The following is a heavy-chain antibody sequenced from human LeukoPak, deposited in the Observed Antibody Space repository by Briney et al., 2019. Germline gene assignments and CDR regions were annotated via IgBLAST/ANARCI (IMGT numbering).Heavy chain of an antibody. CDR1: GFTFSSYA. V-gene: IGHV3-11*01. Sequence: GGSLRLSCAASGFTFSSYAMSWIRQAPGKGLEWVSYISSSGSTIYYADSVKGRFTISRDNAKNSLYLQMNSLRAEDTAVYYCARGYCGGDCYSSFDYWGQGTLVTVSS. CDR3: ARGYCGGDCYSSFDY. CDR2: ISSSGSTI. D-gene: IGHD2-21*02. J-gene: IGHJ4*02.